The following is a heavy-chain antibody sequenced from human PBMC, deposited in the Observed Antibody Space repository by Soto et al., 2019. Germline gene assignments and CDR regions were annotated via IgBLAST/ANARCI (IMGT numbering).Heavy chain of an antibody. Sequence: PGGSLRLSCAASGFTFSSYAMHWVRQAPGKGLEWVAVISYEGSNKYYADSVKGRFTISRDNSKNTLYLQMNSLRAEDTAVYYCARGAPYYYGSGSLDYWGQGTLVTVSS. CDR2: ISYEGSNK. J-gene: IGHJ4*02. CDR1: GFTFSSYA. V-gene: IGHV3-30-3*01. D-gene: IGHD3-10*01. CDR3: ARGAPYYYGSGSLDY.